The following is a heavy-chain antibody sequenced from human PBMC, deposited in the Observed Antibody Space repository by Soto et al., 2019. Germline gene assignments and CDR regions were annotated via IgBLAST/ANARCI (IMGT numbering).Heavy chain of an antibody. D-gene: IGHD6-13*01. Sequence: GASVKVSCKASGGTFSSYAISWVRQAPGQGLEWMGGIIPIFGTANYAQKFQGRVTITADESTSTAYMELSSLRSEDTAVYYCARPSRAYMAAAPDYYYGMDVWGQGTTVTVSS. CDR3: ARPSRAYMAAAPDYYYGMDV. J-gene: IGHJ6*02. V-gene: IGHV1-69*13. CDR1: GGTFSSYA. CDR2: IIPIFGTA.